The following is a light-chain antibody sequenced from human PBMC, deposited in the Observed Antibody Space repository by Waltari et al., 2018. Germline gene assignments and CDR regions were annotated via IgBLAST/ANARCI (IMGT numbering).Light chain of an antibody. CDR1: QSVSSY. J-gene: IGKJ3*01. Sequence: EIVLTQSPATLSLSPGERATLSCRASQSVSSYLAWYQQKPGPAPRLPIYDAPNRATGIPARFSGSGSGTDFTLTISSLEPEDFAVYYCQQRYNWPPFTFGPGTKVDIK. V-gene: IGKV3-11*01. CDR3: QQRYNWPPFT. CDR2: DAP.